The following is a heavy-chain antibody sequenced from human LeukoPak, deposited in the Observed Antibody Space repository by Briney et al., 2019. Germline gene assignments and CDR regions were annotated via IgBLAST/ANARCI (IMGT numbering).Heavy chain of an antibody. D-gene: IGHD3-3*01. V-gene: IGHV4-34*01. J-gene: IGHJ5*02. CDR2: INHSGST. CDR1: GGSISSYY. Sequence: TSETLSLTCTVSGGSISSYYWSWIRQPPGKGLEWIGEINHSGSTNYNPSLKSRVTISVDTSKNQFSLKLSSVTAADTAVYYCARGRNYDFWSGYYRRSHWFDPWGQGTLVTVSS. CDR3: ARGRNYDFWSGYYRRSHWFDP.